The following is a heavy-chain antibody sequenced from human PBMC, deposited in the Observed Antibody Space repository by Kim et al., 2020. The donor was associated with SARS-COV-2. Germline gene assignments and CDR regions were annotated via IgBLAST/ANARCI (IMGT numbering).Heavy chain of an antibody. CDR3: AREYSSSWYYYGLDV. CDR1: GYTFTSCA. CDR2: INTNTGNP. Sequence: ASVKVSCKASGYTFTSCAMNWVRQAPGQGLEWMGWINTNTGNPTYAQGFTGRFVFSLDTSVSTAYLQISGLKAEDTAVYYCAREYSSSWYYYGLDVWGQGTTVTVSS. J-gene: IGHJ6*02. D-gene: IGHD6-13*01. V-gene: IGHV7-4-1*02.